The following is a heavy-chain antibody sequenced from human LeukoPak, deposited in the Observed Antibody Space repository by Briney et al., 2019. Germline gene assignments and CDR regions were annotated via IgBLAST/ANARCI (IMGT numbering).Heavy chain of an antibody. J-gene: IGHJ4*02. CDR2: IYYSGST. V-gene: IGHV4-59*08. CDR3: ARHEDGTTLDY. CDR1: TGSISSGY. Sequence: SETLSLICSVSTGSISSGYRSWIRQPPGKGLEWIGSIYYSGSTNHNASLKSRVTMSVDRSKNQISLKLSSVTAADTAVYYCARHEDGTTLDYWGQGTLVTVSS. D-gene: IGHD1-7*01.